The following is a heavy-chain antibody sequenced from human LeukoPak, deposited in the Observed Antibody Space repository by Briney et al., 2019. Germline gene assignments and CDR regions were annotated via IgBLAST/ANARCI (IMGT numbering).Heavy chain of an antibody. J-gene: IGHJ6*02. CDR3: AKVALGYCSSTSCHASGMDV. CDR1: GFTSSSYG. V-gene: IGHV3-30*18. CDR2: ISCDGSNK. Sequence: PGGSLRLSCAASGFTSSSYGMHWVRQAPGKGLEWVAVISCDGSNKYYADSVKGRFTISRDNSKNTLYLQMNSLRAEDTAVYYCAKVALGYCSSTSCHASGMDVWGQGTTVTVSS. D-gene: IGHD2-2*01.